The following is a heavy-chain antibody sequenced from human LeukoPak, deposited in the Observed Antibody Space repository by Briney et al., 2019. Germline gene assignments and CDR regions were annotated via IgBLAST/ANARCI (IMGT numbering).Heavy chain of an antibody. J-gene: IGHJ3*02. Sequence: PSETLSLTCTVSGGSISSYYWSWIRQSAGKGLEWIGRIYSSGSTNYNPSLKSRVTMSVDTPKNQFSLKLSSVTAADTAVYYCARVAVVVPAAVLDAFDIWGQGTMVTVSS. D-gene: IGHD2-2*01. CDR1: GGSISSYY. V-gene: IGHV4-4*07. CDR2: IYSSGST. CDR3: ARVAVVVPAAVLDAFDI.